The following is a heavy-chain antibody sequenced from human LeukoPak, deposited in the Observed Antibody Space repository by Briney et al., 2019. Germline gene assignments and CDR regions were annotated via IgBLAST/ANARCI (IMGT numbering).Heavy chain of an antibody. CDR3: ATYPRPGIAAAKAQANYYYYMDV. V-gene: IGHV3-23*01. Sequence: GGSLRLSCAASGFTFSSYAMSWVRQAPGKGLEWVSAISGSGGSTYYADSVKGRFTISRDNSKNTLYLQMNSLRAEDTAVYYCATYPRPGIAAAKAQANYYYYMDVWGKGTTVTVSS. CDR2: ISGSGGST. J-gene: IGHJ6*03. D-gene: IGHD6-13*01. CDR1: GFTFSSYA.